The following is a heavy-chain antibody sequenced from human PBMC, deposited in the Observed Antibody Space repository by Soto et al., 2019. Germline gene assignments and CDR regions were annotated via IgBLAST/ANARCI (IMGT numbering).Heavy chain of an antibody. Sequence: QVQLQESGPGLVKPSETLSLTCNVSGGSITPYYWNWIRQPPGRGLEWIGYIYFAGTTTYNPSLKSRVTMSVDTSGHQFSLKLTSLTAADTAVYYLARLGGYFQALDSWGQGILVTVSS. D-gene: IGHD3-22*01. V-gene: IGHV4-59*08. CDR2: IYFAGTT. CDR1: GGSITPYY. J-gene: IGHJ4*02. CDR3: ARLGGYFQALDS.